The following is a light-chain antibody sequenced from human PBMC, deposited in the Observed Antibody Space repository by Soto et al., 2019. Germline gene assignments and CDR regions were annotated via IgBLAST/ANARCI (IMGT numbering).Light chain of an antibody. CDR3: HQRKSWPRT. Sequence: EIMLKQSPATLSSTPGERATLSCRASQTVSNKLAWYQHKPGQAPRLLIYDTSNRATGIPARFSGSGSGTDFTLTISSLEPEDFAVYYCHQRKSWPRTFGQGTKVDIK. CDR2: DTS. V-gene: IGKV3-11*01. J-gene: IGKJ1*01. CDR1: QTVSNK.